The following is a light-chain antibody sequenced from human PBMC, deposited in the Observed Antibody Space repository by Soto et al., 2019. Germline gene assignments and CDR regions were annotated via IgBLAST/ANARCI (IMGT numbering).Light chain of an antibody. CDR2: GAS. CDR1: HSVRSS. J-gene: IGKJ5*01. Sequence: IVMTQSPATLSVSPGERATLSCRASHSVRSSLAWYQQKPGQAPRLLIYGASTRATGIPARFSGSGSGTDFTLTISRLEPEDFAVYYCQCYDNSPLLTFGQGIRLEI. CDR3: QCYDNSPLLT. V-gene: IGKV3D-15*01.